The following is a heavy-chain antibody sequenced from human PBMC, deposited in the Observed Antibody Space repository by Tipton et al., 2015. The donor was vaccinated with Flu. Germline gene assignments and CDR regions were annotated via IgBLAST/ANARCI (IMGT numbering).Heavy chain of an antibody. CDR3: VRHSPGAMGSY. CDR1: GFTFSSYW. J-gene: IGHJ4*02. CDR2: IKQDGGEK. V-gene: IGHV3-7*01. D-gene: IGHD5-18*01. Sequence: SLRLSCAASGFTFSSYWMSWVRQAPGKGLEWVANIKQDGGEKYYVDSVKGRFTISRDNAKNSLYLQMNSLRAEDTAVYYCVRHSPGAMGSYWGQGTLVTVSS.